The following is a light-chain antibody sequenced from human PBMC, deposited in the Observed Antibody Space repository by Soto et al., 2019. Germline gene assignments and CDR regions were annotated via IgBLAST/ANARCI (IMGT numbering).Light chain of an antibody. Sequence: QSVLTQPPSVSAAPGQKVTIPCSGSGSNIGNNYVSWYQQFPGTAPKLLIYDNTQRPSGIPDRFSGSKSATSATLGITGLQTGDEADYYCATWDTSLSGGTWVFGGGTKVTVL. CDR2: DNT. V-gene: IGLV1-51*01. J-gene: IGLJ3*02. CDR1: GSNIGNNY. CDR3: ATWDTSLSGGTWV.